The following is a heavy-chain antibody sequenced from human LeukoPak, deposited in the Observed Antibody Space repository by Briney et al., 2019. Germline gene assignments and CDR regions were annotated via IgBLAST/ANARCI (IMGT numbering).Heavy chain of an antibody. CDR1: GFTFSSYS. J-gene: IGHJ4*02. CDR3: ARDLRPYYYDSSGYSPSCGY. D-gene: IGHD3-22*01. Sequence: PGGSLRLSCAASGFTFSSYSMNWVRQAPGKGLEWVSSISSSSSYIYYADSVKGRFTISRDNAKNSLYLQMSSLRAEDTAVYYCARDLRPYYYDSSGYSPSCGYWGQGTLVTVSS. CDR2: ISSSSSYI. V-gene: IGHV3-21*01.